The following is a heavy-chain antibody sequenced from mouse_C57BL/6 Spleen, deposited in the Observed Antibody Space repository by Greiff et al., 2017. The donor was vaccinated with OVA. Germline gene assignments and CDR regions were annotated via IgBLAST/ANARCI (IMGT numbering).Heavy chain of an antibody. CDR1: GYAFSSSW. CDR3: AREGDYYGSSYVYYAMDY. Sequence: VQVVESGPELVKPGASVKISCKASGYAFSSSWMNWVKQRPGQGLEWIGRIYPGDGDTNYNGKFKGKATLTADKSSSTAYMQLSSLTSEDSAVYFCAREGDYYGSSYVYYAMDYWGQGTSVTVSS. CDR2: IYPGDGDT. D-gene: IGHD1-1*01. J-gene: IGHJ4*01. V-gene: IGHV1-82*01.